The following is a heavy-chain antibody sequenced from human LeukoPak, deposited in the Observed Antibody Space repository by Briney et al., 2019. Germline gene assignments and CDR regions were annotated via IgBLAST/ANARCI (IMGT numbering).Heavy chain of an antibody. CDR1: GFTFSSYE. CDR3: ASSYAGGYSYGWYYFDY. CDR2: ISSSGSTI. J-gene: IGHJ4*02. V-gene: IGHV3-48*03. D-gene: IGHD5-18*01. Sequence: TGGSLRLSCAASGFTFSSYEMNWVRQAPGKGLEWVSYISSSGSTIYYADSVKGRFTISRDNAKNSLYLQMNSLRAEDTAVYYCASSYAGGYSYGWYYFDYWGLGTLVTVSS.